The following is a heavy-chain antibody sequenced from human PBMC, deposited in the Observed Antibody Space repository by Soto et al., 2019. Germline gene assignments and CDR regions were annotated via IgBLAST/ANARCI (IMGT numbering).Heavy chain of an antibody. CDR1: GGSFSAYH. J-gene: IGHJ5*02. Sequence: SETLSLTCAVYGGSFSAYHWSWIRQPPGKGLEWIGEINHSGSTNYNPSLKSRVTISVDMSKKQFSLKLSSVTAADTAVYYCARELTPYYDILTGYYNNWFDPWGQGTPVTVSS. CDR2: INHSGST. CDR3: ARELTPYYDILTGYYNNWFDP. V-gene: IGHV4-34*01. D-gene: IGHD3-9*01.